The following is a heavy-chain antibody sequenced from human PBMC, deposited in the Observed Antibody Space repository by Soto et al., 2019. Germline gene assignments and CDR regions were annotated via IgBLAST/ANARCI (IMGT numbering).Heavy chain of an antibody. Sequence: EVQLVESGGGLVQPGRSLRLSCAASGFTFDDYAMHWVRQAPGKGLEWVSGISWNSGSIGYADSVKGRFTISRDNAKNSLYLQMNSLRAEDTALYYCAKDMEVRLLEWTSPFDPWGQGTLVTVSS. J-gene: IGHJ5*02. CDR3: AKDMEVRLLEWTSPFDP. CDR2: ISWNSGSI. CDR1: GFTFDDYA. D-gene: IGHD3-3*01. V-gene: IGHV3-9*01.